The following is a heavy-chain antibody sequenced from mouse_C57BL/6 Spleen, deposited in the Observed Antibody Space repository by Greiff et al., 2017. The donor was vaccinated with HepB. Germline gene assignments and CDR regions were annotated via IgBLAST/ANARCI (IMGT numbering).Heavy chain of an antibody. V-gene: IGHV1-39*01. CDR2: INPNYGTT. CDR3: ARGGTGFDD. D-gene: IGHD3-3*01. J-gene: IGHJ2*01. CDR1: GYSFTDYN. Sequence: VQLKASGPEPVKPGASATISCKAPGYSFTDYNMNWVKQSNGKSLEWIGVINPNYGTTSYNQKFKGKATLTVDQSSSTAYMQLNSLTSEDSAVYYCARGGTGFDDWGQGTTLTVSS.